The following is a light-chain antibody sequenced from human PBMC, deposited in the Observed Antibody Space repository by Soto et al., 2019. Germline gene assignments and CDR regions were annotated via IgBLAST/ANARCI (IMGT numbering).Light chain of an antibody. CDR2: DVD. CDR1: SSDVGGYNY. J-gene: IGLJ1*01. Sequence: QSALTQPASVSGSPGQSITISCTGTSSDVGGYNYVSWYQQYPGKAPKLMIYDVDTRPSGVSNRFSGSKSGNTASLTISGLQDDDEADYYCSSYTNSNTLVFGSGTKVXVL. V-gene: IGLV2-14*01. CDR3: SSYTNSNTLV.